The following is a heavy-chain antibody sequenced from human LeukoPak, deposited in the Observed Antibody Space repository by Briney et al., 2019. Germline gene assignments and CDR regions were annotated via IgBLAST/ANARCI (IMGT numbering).Heavy chain of an antibody. CDR1: GFTFSSYK. D-gene: IGHD2-2*01. Sequence: GGSLSLSVAASGFTFSSYKITGARKATEKGLKWAPAIGTAGDTYYPGSVKGRFTISRENAKNSLYLQMNSLRAGDTAVYYCARDCSSTSCAGAFDIWGQGTMVTVSS. J-gene: IGHJ3*02. V-gene: IGHV3-13*01. CDR3: ARDCSSTSCAGAFDI. CDR2: IGTAGDT.